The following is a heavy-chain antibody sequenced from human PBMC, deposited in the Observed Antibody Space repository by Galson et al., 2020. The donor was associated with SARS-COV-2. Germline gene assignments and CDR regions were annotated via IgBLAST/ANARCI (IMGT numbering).Heavy chain of an antibody. J-gene: IGHJ4*02. Sequence: GGSLRLSCAASGFTFNIYAMHWVHQAPGKGLEWVAVISYDETNKSYADSVKGRFTISRDNSKNTLYLHMNSLRPEDTAVYYCATGGTVITLGDSWGQGTLVTVSS. CDR1: GFTFNIYA. D-gene: IGHD3-16*01. V-gene: IGHV3-30*04. CDR2: ISYDETNK. CDR3: ATGGTVITLGDS.